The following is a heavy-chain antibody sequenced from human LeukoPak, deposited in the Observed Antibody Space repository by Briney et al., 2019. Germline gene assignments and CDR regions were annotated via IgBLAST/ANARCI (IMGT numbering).Heavy chain of an antibody. J-gene: IGHJ6*02. Sequence: ASVKVSCKASGYTFTGYYMHWVRQAPGQGLEWMGRINPNSGGSTSYAQKFQGRVTMTRDTSTSTVYMELSSLRSEDTAVYYCARDQGGSIYYYYYGMDVWGQGTTVTVSS. D-gene: IGHD2-15*01. CDR3: ARDQGGSIYYYYYGMDV. V-gene: IGHV1-46*01. CDR2: INPNSGGST. CDR1: GYTFTGYY.